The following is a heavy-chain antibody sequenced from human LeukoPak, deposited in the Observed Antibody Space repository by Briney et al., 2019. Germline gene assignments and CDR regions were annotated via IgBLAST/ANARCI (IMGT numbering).Heavy chain of an antibody. D-gene: IGHD6-19*01. CDR2: IKQDGSDK. V-gene: IGHV3-7*05. CDR3: AREAVAGTKFPFDY. J-gene: IGHJ4*02. Sequence: GGSLRLSCAASGFTFSNYWMSWVRQAPGKGLEWVANIKQDGSDKYYVDSVKGRFTISRDNAKNALYLQMNSLRAEDTAVYYCAREAVAGTKFPFDYWGQGTLVTVSS. CDR1: GFTFSNYW.